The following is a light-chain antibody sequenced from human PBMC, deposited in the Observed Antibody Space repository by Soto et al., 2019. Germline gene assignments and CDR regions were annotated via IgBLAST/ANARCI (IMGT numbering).Light chain of an antibody. CDR1: QSISGY. V-gene: IGKV1-39*01. CDR3: QQSSSTPWT. CDR2: AAS. Sequence: DIQMTQSPFSLSASVGDRVTIACRASQSISGYLNWYQQKPGKAPKLLIYAASGLQGGVPLRFSGSVSETDFSLTISSLQPEDFATYYCQQSSSTPWTFGQGTKVEIK. J-gene: IGKJ1*01.